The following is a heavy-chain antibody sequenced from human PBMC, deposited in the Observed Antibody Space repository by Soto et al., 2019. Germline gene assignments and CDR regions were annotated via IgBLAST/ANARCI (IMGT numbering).Heavy chain of an antibody. J-gene: IGHJ4*02. CDR1: GFSLTSNDVG. CDR3: AHSRYSRSSFDY. D-gene: IGHD6-6*01. Sequence: SGPTLVNPTQTLTLTCTFSGFSLTSNDVGVGWIRQPPGKALEWLALIYWDDDKRYSPSLKSRLTITKDTSKNQVVLRMTNMDPVDTATYYCAHSRYSRSSFDYWGQGTLVTVTS. CDR2: IYWDDDK. V-gene: IGHV2-5*02.